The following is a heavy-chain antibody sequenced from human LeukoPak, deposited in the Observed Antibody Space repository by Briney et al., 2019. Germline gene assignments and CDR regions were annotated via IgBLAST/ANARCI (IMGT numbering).Heavy chain of an antibody. CDR3: ARSPHILTGENFDY. J-gene: IGHJ4*02. CDR1: GYSFTGYY. CDR2: INSNSGGT. V-gene: IGHV1-2*02. Sequence: ASVKVSCKASGYSFTGYYMHWVRQAPGQGLEWMGWINSNSGGTNYAQKFQGRVTMTRDTSISTAYMELSRLRSDDTAVYYCARSPHILTGENFDYWGQGTLVTVSS. D-gene: IGHD3-9*01.